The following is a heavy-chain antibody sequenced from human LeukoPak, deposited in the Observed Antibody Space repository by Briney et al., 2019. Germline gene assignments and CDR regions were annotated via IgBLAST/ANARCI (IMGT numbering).Heavy chain of an antibody. CDR3: ARDSSSSSSFNWFDP. V-gene: IGHV4-4*02. Sequence: SGTLSLTCAVSGGSISSSNWWSWVRQPPGKGLEWIGEIYHSGSTNYNPSLKSRVTISVDKSKNQFSLKLSSVTAADTAVYYCARDSSSSSSFNWFDPWGQGTLVTVSS. J-gene: IGHJ5*02. D-gene: IGHD2-2*01. CDR2: IYHSGST. CDR1: GGSISSSNW.